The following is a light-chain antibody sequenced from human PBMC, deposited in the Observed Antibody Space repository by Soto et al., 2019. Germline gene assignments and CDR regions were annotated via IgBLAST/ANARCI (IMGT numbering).Light chain of an antibody. Sequence: EIVLTQSPGTLSLSPGERATLSCRASQSVSSNYLAWYQQKPGQAPRPRIFVASSRATGIRDRFSGSWSGPDFTLSISRLEPEDLAVYYCQQYGNSPPNTFGQGTKLEIK. CDR3: QQYGNSPPNT. CDR1: QSVSSNY. CDR2: VAS. J-gene: IGKJ2*01. V-gene: IGKV3-20*01.